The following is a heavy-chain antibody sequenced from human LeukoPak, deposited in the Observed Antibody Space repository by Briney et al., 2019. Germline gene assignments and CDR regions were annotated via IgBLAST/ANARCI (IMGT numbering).Heavy chain of an antibody. V-gene: IGHV3-23*01. Sequence: GGSLRLSCAASGFTLSSYAMSWVRQAPGKGLEWVSAISGSGGSTYYADSVKGRFTISRDNSKNTLYLQMNSPRAEDTAVYYCAKDRLSSGYVWGQGTMVTVSS. CDR1: GFTLSSYA. CDR3: AKDRLSSGYV. D-gene: IGHD3-22*01. J-gene: IGHJ3*01. CDR2: ISGSGGST.